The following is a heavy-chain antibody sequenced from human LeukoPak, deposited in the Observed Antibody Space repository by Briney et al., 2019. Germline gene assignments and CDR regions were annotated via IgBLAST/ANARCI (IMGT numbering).Heavy chain of an antibody. CDR3: ARSIVGVRKRNDY. Sequence: ASVKVSCKHSRYSFTSYDIFWVRPASGQGLEWMGWMNPNSGHTGYAQKFQGRVTMTRTTSISTAYMELTSLTSEDSAVYYCARSIVGVRKRNDYWGQGTLVTVSS. CDR2: MNPNSGHT. V-gene: IGHV1-8*01. CDR1: RYSFTSYD. J-gene: IGHJ4*02. D-gene: IGHD1-26*01.